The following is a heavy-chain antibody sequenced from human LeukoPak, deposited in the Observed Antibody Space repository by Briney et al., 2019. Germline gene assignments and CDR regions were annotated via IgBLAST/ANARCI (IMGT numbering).Heavy chain of an antibody. CDR2: IREDGNEK. CDR1: GFTFSGYW. D-gene: IGHD3-16*01. J-gene: IGHJ4*02. CDR3: ARDYIGGWNDH. Sequence: TGGSLRLSCAASGFTFSGYWMSWVRQTTGKGLECVAKIREDGNEKSYVDSVKGRFTISRDNAKNSLYLQMNSLKVEDTAVYFCARDYIGGWNDHWGQGTLVTVSS. V-gene: IGHV3-7*01.